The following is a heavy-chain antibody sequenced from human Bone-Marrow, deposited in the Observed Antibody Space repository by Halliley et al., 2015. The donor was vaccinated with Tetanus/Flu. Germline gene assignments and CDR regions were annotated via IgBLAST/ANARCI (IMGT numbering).Heavy chain of an antibody. CDR3: ARSADLTK. D-gene: IGHD4-4*01. CDR1: GFTFSGYS. CDR2: MTSSGSYK. J-gene: IGHJ4*02. Sequence: SLRLSCAASGFTFSGYSMNWVRQGPGKGLEWVSSMTSSGSYKYYADSVKGRFTISRDNAKNSLYLEMNSLRGEDTAVYYSARSADLTKWGQGTLVTVSS. V-gene: IGHV3-21*01.